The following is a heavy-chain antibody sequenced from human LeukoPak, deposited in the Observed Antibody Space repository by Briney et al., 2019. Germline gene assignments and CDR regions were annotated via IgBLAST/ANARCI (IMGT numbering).Heavy chain of an antibody. Sequence: SVKVSCKASGGTFSSYAISWVRRAPGQGLEWMGRIIPIFGIANYAQKFQGRVTITADKSTSTAYMELSSLRSEDTAVYYCAMLLKIAWGDIWGQGTMVTVSS. J-gene: IGHJ3*02. D-gene: IGHD2-15*01. V-gene: IGHV1-69*04. CDR2: IIPIFGIA. CDR1: GGTFSSYA. CDR3: AMLLKIAWGDI.